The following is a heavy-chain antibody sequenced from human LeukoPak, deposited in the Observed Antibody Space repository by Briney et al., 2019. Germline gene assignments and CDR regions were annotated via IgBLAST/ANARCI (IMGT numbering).Heavy chain of an antibody. V-gene: IGHV1-18*01. Sequence: ASVKVSCKASGYTFTSYCISWVRQAPGQGLEWMGWISAYNGNTNYAQKLQGRVTMTTDTSTSTAYMELRSLRSDDTAVYYCARDYYDSSGYTLFDYWGQGTLVTVSS. CDR2: ISAYNGNT. J-gene: IGHJ4*02. D-gene: IGHD3-22*01. CDR1: GYTFTSYC. CDR3: ARDYYDSSGYTLFDY.